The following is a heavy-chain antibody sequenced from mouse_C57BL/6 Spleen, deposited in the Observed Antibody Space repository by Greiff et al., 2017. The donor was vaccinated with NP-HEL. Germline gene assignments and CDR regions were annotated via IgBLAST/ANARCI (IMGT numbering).Heavy chain of an antibody. CDR3: ARGGYDYFDY. CDR1: GYTFTSYW. CDR2: IYPGSGST. Sequence: VQLQQPGAELVKPGASVKMSCKASGYTFTSYWITWVKQRPGQGLEWIGDIYPGSGSTNYNEKFKSKATLTVDTSSSTAYMLLSSLTSEDAADYYCARGGYDYFDYWGQGTTLTVSS. J-gene: IGHJ2*01. V-gene: IGHV1-55*01. D-gene: IGHD2-2*01.